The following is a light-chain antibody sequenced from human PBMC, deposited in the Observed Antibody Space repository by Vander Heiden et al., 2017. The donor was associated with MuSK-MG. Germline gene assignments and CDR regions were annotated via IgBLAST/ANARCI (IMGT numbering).Light chain of an antibody. CDR1: QGISSY. CDR2: AAS. V-gene: IGKV1-8*01. Sequence: AIRMTQSPSSFSASTGDRVTTTCRASQGISSYLAWYQQKPGKAPKLLIYAASTLQSGVPPRFSGSGSGTDFTLTISCLQSEDFATYYCQQYYSYPRTFGQGTKVEIK. J-gene: IGKJ1*01. CDR3: QQYYSYPRT.